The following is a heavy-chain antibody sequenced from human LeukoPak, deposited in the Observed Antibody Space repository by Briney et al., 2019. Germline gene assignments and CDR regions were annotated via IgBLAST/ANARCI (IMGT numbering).Heavy chain of an antibody. CDR3: GSTGGSRGAYSIDY. CDR1: GYTFSDYW. D-gene: IGHD4-11*01. Sequence: GESLKISCKASGYTFSDYWIGWVGQMPAQGLEWMGFIYPGDSDTRYSPSFQSQVTLSAYKSISTASLQRSRLQASATAIHYFGSTGGSRGAYSIDYGGKGTLFTVSS. CDR2: IYPGDSDT. J-gene: IGHJ4*02. V-gene: IGHV5-51*01.